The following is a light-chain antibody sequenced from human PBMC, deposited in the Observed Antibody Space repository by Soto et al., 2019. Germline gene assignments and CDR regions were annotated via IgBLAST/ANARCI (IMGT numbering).Light chain of an antibody. J-gene: IGLJ2*01. CDR1: SSNIGAGYD. Sequence: QYVLTQPPSVSGAPGQRVTISCTGSSSNIGAGYDVHWYQQLPGTAPKLLIYGNSNRPSGVPDRFSGSKSGTSASLAITGLQAEDEADYYCQSYDSSPSGYVVFGGGTKLTVL. V-gene: IGLV1-40*01. CDR2: GNS. CDR3: QSYDSSPSGYVV.